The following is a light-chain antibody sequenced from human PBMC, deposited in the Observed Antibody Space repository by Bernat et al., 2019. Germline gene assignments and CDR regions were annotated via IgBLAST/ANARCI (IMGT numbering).Light chain of an antibody. CDR3: SAWDSSLSGHV. CDR1: SNNVGNQG. CDR2: RNN. V-gene: IGLV10-54*04. J-gene: IGLJ6*01. Sequence: QAGLTQPPSVSKVLRQTATFTCTGNSNNVGNQGAACLQQHQGHPPKLLSYRNNNRPSAISERFSASRSGNTASLTITGLQPEDGADYYCSAWDSSLSGHVFGSGTKVTVL.